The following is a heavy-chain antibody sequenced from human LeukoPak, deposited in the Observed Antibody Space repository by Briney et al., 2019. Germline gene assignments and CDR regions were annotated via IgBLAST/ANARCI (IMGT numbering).Heavy chain of an antibody. CDR1: GGSISSSSYY. CDR2: IYYSGST. D-gene: IGHD6-13*01. CDR3: AREGIAAAGTGDY. V-gene: IGHV4-39*07. Sequence: TSETLSLTCTVSGGSISSSSYYWGWIRQPPGKGLEWIGSIYYSGSTYYNPSLKSRVTISVDTSKNQFSLKLSSVTAADTAVYYCAREGIAAAGTGDYWGQGTLVTVSS. J-gene: IGHJ4*02.